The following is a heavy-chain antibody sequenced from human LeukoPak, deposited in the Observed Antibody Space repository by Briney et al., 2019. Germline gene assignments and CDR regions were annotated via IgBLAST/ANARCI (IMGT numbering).Heavy chain of an antibody. D-gene: IGHD1-26*01. J-gene: IGHJ4*02. Sequence: ASVKISCKASGYTFTDYYIHCVRQAPGQGLEWMGWIKPNGGGTTYAQKSQGSVSMTRDTSITTAYMEVSSLRSDDTAVYYCAREALGSYYTNFDYWDQGTLVTVSS. V-gene: IGHV1-2*02. CDR3: AREALGSYYTNFDY. CDR1: GYTFTDYY. CDR2: IKPNGGGT.